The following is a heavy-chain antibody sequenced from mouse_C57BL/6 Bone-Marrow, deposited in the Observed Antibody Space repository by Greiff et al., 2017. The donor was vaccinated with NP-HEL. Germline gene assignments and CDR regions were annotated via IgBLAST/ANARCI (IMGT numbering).Heavy chain of an antibody. J-gene: IGHJ4*01. Sequence: VQLKQSGPGLVKPSQSLSLTCSVTGYSITSGYYWNWIRQFPGNKLEWMGYISYDGSNNYNPSLKNRISITRDTSKNQFFLKLNSVTTEDTATYYCARARYSADYWGQGTSVTVSS. D-gene: IGHD6-1*01. CDR1: GYSITSGYY. CDR3: ARARYSADY. CDR2: ISYDGSN. V-gene: IGHV3-6*01.